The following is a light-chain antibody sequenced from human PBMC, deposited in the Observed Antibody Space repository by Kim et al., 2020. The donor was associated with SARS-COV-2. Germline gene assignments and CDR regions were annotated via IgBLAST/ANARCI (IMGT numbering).Light chain of an antibody. J-gene: IGLJ3*02. V-gene: IGLV2-8*01. CDR3: SSYVGDNSVV. CDR2: EVN. Sequence: QSALTQPPSASGSPGQSVTISCTGASSDDVSWYQQHPGKAPKLIIYEVNKGLSGVPDRFSGSKSGNTASLTVSGLQAEDEADYYCSSYVGDNSVVFGGGTQLTVL. CDR1: SSDD.